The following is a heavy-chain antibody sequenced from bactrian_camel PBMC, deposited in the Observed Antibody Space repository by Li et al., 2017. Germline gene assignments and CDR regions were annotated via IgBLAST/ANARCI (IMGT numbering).Heavy chain of an antibody. D-gene: IGHD3*01. J-gene: IGHJ4*01. Sequence: VQLVESGGGSVQTGGSLIPSCVTIGTMYSSNCMGWYHQVPDTACEWVSTIKSDGSTLYADPVKGRFTISQNDAKNVVYLQMDSLKPEDTAMYYCAPDSSPQMGCYWTRGTQVTVS. CDR1: GTMYSSNC. CDR3: APDSSPQMGCY. CDR2: IKSDGST. V-gene: IGHV3S53*01.